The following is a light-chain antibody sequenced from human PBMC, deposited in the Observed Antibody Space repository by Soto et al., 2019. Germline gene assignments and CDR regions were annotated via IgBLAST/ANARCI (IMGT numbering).Light chain of an antibody. CDR1: QSIFYSSNNKNY. J-gene: IGKJ1*01. CDR2: WAS. CDR3: QQYYSSPTWT. V-gene: IGKV4-1*01. Sequence: DIVMTQPPDSLAVSLGERATINCKSSQSIFYSSNNKNYLAWFQQKPGQPPQLLIYWASTRESGVPDRFSGSGSETDFTLTISSLQAEDVAIYYCQQYYSSPTWTFGQGTKVDI.